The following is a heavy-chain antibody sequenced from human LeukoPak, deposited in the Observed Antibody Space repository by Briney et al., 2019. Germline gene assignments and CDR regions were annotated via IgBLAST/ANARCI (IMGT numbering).Heavy chain of an antibody. D-gene: IGHD6-19*01. V-gene: IGHV4-59*08. CDR3: ARLGEQWLRGYFDL. Sequence: SETLSLTCTVSGGSISNYYWSWIRQPPGKGLEWIRYVYYSGSTNYNPSLKSRVSISVDTSKNQFSLRLSSVTAADTAVYYCARLGEQWLRGYFDLWGRGTLVTVSS. J-gene: IGHJ2*01. CDR1: GGSISNYY. CDR2: VYYSGST.